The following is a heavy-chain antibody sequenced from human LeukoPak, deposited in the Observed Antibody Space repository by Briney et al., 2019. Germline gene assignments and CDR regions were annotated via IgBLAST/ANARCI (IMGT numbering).Heavy chain of an antibody. V-gene: IGHV4-31*03. J-gene: IGHJ2*01. Sequence: PSETLSLTCTVSGGSISTGYYYWTWIRQHPGKGLEWVGDIDYTGSAYYNPSLKSRATISVDTSKNQFSLKMSSVSAADTAVYYCARAILTPSGYVWHFDLWGRGTLVSVSS. CDR2: IDYTGSA. CDR1: GGSISTGYYY. D-gene: IGHD3-3*01. CDR3: ARAILTPSGYVWHFDL.